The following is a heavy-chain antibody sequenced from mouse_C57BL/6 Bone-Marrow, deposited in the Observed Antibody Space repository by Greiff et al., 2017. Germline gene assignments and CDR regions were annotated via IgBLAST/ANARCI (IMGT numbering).Heavy chain of an antibody. CDR1: GYTFTDYY. J-gene: IGHJ3*01. CDR2: INPNNGGT. V-gene: IGHV1-26*01. Sequence: VQLQQSGPELVKPGASVKISCKASGYTFTDYYMNWVKQSPGKSLEWIGDINPNNGGTSYNQKFKGKATLTVDKSYSTAYMELRSLTSEDSAVYYCARENWGFAYGGQGTLVTVSA. D-gene: IGHD4-1*01. CDR3: ARENWGFAY.